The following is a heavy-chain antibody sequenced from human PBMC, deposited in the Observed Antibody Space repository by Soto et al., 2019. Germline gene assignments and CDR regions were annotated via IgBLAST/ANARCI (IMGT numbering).Heavy chain of an antibody. CDR3: ATGPRNWGVDY. J-gene: IGHJ4*02. V-gene: IGHV1-8*01. CDR1: AYTFTTFD. Sequence: QVQLVQSGAEVKKPGASVKVSCKASAYTFTTFDFNWMRQATGQGLQWMGLMNPNNGNTGYAQKFQGRVTMTRDTSITTADMELSRLRSDDRAVYYCATGPRNWGVDYWGQGTLVTVSS. D-gene: IGHD7-27*01. CDR2: MNPNNGNT.